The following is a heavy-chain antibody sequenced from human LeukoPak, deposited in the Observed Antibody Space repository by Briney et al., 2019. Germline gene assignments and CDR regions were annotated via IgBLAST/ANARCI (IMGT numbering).Heavy chain of an antibody. J-gene: IGHJ3*02. D-gene: IGHD1-14*01. CDR1: GGTFSSYA. Sequence: ASVKVSCKASGGTFSSYAISWVRQAPGQGLEWMGGFDPEDGETIYAQKFQGRVTMTEDTSTDTAYMELSSLRSEDTAVYYCATPLLTHDAFDIWGQGTMVTVSS. CDR3: ATPLLTHDAFDI. CDR2: FDPEDGET. V-gene: IGHV1-24*01.